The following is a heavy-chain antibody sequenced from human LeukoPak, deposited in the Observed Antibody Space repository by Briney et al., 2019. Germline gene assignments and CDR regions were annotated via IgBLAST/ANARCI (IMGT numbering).Heavy chain of an antibody. Sequence: ASVKVSCKASGYTFTGYYMHWVRQAPGQGLEWMGWINPNSGGTNYAQKFQGRVTMTRDTSISTAYMELSRLRSDDTAVYYCASRYSLAAGTGYYYMDVWGKGTTVTVSS. CDR3: ASRYSLAAGTGYYYMDV. D-gene: IGHD6-13*01. J-gene: IGHJ6*03. V-gene: IGHV1-2*02. CDR2: INPNSGGT. CDR1: GYTFTGYY.